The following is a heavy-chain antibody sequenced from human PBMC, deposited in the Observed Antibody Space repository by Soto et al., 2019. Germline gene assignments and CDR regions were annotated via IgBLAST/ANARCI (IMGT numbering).Heavy chain of an antibody. CDR1: GYSFTSYW. D-gene: IGHD2-2*01. CDR3: ARQPIVVVPAAYYYGMDV. CDR2: IDPSDSYT. V-gene: IGHV5-10-1*01. Sequence: GESLKISCKGSGYSFTSYWISWVRQMPGKGLEWMGRIDPSDSYTNYSPSFQGHVTISADKSISTAYLQWSSLKASDTAMYYCARQPIVVVPAAYYYGMDVWVQGTTVSVSS. J-gene: IGHJ6*02.